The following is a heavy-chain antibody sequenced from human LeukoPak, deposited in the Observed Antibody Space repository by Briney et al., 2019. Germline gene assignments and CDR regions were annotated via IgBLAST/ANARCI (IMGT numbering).Heavy chain of an antibody. D-gene: IGHD3-10*01. CDR1: GFTFSSYE. CDR2: ISSSGSTI. J-gene: IGHJ4*02. Sequence: GGSLRLSCAASGFTFSSYEMNWVRQAPGKGLEWVSYISSSGSTIYYADSVKGRFTISRDNAKNSLYLQMNSLRAEDTAVYYCARVIKEYYYGSGVPYYFDYWGQGTLVTVSS. V-gene: IGHV3-48*03. CDR3: ARVIKEYYYGSGVPYYFDY.